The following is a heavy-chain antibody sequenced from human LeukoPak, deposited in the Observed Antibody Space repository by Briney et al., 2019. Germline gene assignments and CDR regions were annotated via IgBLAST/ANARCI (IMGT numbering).Heavy chain of an antibody. Sequence: GVLRLSCAASGFTFSDYYMSWIRQAPGKGLEWVSYISSSGSTIYYADSVKGRFTISRDNAKNSLYLQMNSLRAEDTAVYYCARGGPADYGDYVGWFDPWGQGTLVTVSS. J-gene: IGHJ5*02. D-gene: IGHD4-17*01. CDR2: ISSSGSTI. CDR3: ARGGPADYGDYVGWFDP. V-gene: IGHV3-11*01. CDR1: GFTFSDYY.